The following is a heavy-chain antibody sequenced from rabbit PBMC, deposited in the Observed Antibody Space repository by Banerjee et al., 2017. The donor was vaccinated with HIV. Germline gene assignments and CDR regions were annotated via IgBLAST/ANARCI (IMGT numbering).Heavy chain of an antibody. D-gene: IGHD6-1*01. J-gene: IGHJ3*01. V-gene: IGHV1S40*01. CDR1: GFSFSSNYW. CDR3: ARGDVGYGYTTRLDL. Sequence: QSLEESGGDLVKPGASLTLTCTASGFSFSSNYWIYWVRQAPGKGLEWIACIYGGSSNGTYFASWAKGRFTVSKTSSTTVTLQMTSLTVADTATYFCARGDVGYGYTTRLDLWGPGTLVTVS. CDR2: IYGGSSNGT.